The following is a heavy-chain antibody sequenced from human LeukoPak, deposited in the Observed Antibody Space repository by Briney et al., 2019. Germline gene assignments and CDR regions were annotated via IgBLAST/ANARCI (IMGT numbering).Heavy chain of an antibody. J-gene: IGHJ4*02. CDR1: GGSISSGSYY. CDR3: ASDHSGWLGLGY. Sequence: SQTLSLTCTVSGGSISSGSYYWSWIRQPAGKGLEWIGRIYTSGSTNYNPSLKSRVTISVDTSKNQFSLRLSSVTATDTGVYYCASDHSGWLGLGYWGQGTLVSVSS. D-gene: IGHD6-19*01. CDR2: IYTSGST. V-gene: IGHV4-61*02.